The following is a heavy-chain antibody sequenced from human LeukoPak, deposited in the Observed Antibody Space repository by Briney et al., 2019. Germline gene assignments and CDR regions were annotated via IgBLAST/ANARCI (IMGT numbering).Heavy chain of an antibody. Sequence: GRSLRLSCAASGFTFSDYAMHWVRQAPGKGLQWVSGISGSGGSTDYADPVKGRFTISRDNSKNKLYLQMNSLRAEDTAVYYCARGDSGDWLLPFHYWGQGTLVTVSS. J-gene: IGHJ4*02. CDR1: GFTFSDYA. CDR2: ISGSGGST. CDR3: ARGDSGDWLLPFHY. D-gene: IGHD6-19*01. V-gene: IGHV3-23*01.